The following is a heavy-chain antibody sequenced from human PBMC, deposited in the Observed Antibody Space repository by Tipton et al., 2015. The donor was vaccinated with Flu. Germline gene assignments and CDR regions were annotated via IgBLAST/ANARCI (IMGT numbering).Heavy chain of an antibody. CDR3: ARDGRRGSYSNWFDP. V-gene: IGHV3-7*01. D-gene: IGHD1-26*01. Sequence: QLVQSGGGLVQPGGSLRLSCTTSDFRFSHYWMSWVRQAPGKGLEWVANIKQDGSEKHYADSVKGRFTISRDNAVNSLYLQMNSLRAEDTAVYYCARDGRRGSYSNWFDPWGQGTLVTVSS. J-gene: IGHJ5*02. CDR1: DFRFSHYW. CDR2: IKQDGSEK.